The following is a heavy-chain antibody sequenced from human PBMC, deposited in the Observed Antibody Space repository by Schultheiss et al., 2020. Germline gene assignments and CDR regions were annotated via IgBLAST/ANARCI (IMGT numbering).Heavy chain of an antibody. D-gene: IGHD3-10*01. CDR3: AKDSAVQGFDY. J-gene: IGHJ4*02. V-gene: IGHV4-39*07. Sequence: SETMSLTCTVSGGSISSGSYYWSWIRQPPGKGLEWIGSVYSSGNTYYNPSLKSRVTISADTSKSQFYLNLSSVTAADTAVYYCAKDSAVQGFDYWGQGTLVTVSS. CDR2: VYSSGNT. CDR1: GGSISSGSYY.